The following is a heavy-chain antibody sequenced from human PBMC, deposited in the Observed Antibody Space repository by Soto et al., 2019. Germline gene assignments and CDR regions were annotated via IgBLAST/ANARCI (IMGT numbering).Heavy chain of an antibody. J-gene: IGHJ6*02. CDR1: GGSFSGYY. V-gene: IGHV4-34*01. Sequence: SETLSLTCAVYGGSFSGYYWSWIRQPPGKGLEWIGEINHTGSANHNPSLKSRVTTSVDTSKNQFSLRLSSVTAADTAVHYCARVRGVGYCSGGSCYPSNYYGMDVWGQGTTVTVSS. D-gene: IGHD2-15*01. CDR2: INHTGSA. CDR3: ARVRGVGYCSGGSCYPSNYYGMDV.